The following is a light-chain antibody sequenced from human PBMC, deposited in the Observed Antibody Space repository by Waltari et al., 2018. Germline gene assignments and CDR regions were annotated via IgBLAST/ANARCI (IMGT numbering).Light chain of an antibody. CDR1: QSISTW. CDR3: QQYNSDSHS. Sequence: DIQMTQSPSSLSASVGNKVTITCRASQSISTWLAWFQLKPGKAPKLLTYKASNLESGVPSRFSGSGSGTEFTLTISSLLPEDFATYYCQQYNSDSHSFGQGTRLEIK. J-gene: IGKJ2*01. CDR2: KAS. V-gene: IGKV1-5*03.